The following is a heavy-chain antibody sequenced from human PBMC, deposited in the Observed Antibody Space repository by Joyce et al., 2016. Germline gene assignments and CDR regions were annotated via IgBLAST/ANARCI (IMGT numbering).Heavy chain of an antibody. CDR2: IANDGNKK. J-gene: IGHJ4*02. CDR1: GFTFSNYG. V-gene: IGHV3-30*18. CDR3: AKRYDYVDY. Sequence: QVQLVESGGGVVQPGRSLRLSCAASGFTFSNYGMHWVRQAPGKGLEWVAVIANDGNKKYYADSVKGRFTISRYNSKNTLYLQMNSLRAEDTAVYYCAKRYDYVDYWGQGTLVTVSS. D-gene: IGHD3-16*01.